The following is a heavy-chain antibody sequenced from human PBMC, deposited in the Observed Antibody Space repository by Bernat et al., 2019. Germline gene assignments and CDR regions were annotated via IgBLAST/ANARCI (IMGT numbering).Heavy chain of an antibody. CDR2: INAGNGNT. V-gene: IGHV1-3*01. D-gene: IGHD2-2*01. Sequence: QVQLVQSGAEVKKPGASVKVSCKASAYTFTSYAMHWVRQAPGQRLEWMGWINAGNGNTKDSQKFQGRVTITRDTSASTACMELSSLRSEDTAVYYCARALRFCSSTSCYHYYYYGMDVWGQGTTVTVSS. CDR1: AYTFTSYA. CDR3: ARALRFCSSTSCYHYYYYGMDV. J-gene: IGHJ6*02.